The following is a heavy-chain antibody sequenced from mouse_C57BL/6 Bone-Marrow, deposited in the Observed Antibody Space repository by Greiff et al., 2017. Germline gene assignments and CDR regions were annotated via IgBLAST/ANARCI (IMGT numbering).Heavy chain of an antibody. V-gene: IGHV1-82*01. D-gene: IGHD4-1*01. Sequence: QVQLQQPGPELVKPGASVKISCKASGYAFSSSWMNWVKQRPGKGLEWIGLLYPGVGDTNYNGKFKGKATLTADKSSSTAYMQLSSLTSEDSAVFFCVRDWPLYLDYWGQGTMLTVSS. CDR2: LYPGVGDT. J-gene: IGHJ2*01. CDR1: GYAFSSSW. CDR3: VRDWPLYLDY.